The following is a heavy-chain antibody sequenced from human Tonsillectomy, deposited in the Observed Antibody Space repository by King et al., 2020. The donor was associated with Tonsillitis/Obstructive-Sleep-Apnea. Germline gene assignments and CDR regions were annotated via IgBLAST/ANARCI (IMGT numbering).Heavy chain of an antibody. V-gene: IGHV4-39*01. D-gene: IGHD6-13*01. CDR2: IYYSGST. CDR1: GGSISSSSYY. Sequence: QLQESGPGLVKPSETLSLTCTVSGGSISSSSYYWGWIRQPPGKGLEWIGSIYYSGSTYYNPSLKSRVTISVDTSKNQFSLKLSSVTAADTAVYYCASPYSSSWYGGFDYWGQGTLVTVSS. J-gene: IGHJ4*02. CDR3: ASPYSSSWYGGFDY.